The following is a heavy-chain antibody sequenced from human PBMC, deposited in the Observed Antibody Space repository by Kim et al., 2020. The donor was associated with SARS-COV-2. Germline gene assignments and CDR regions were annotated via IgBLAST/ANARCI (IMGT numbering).Heavy chain of an antibody. CDR2: IYSGGST. CDR1: GFTVSSNY. V-gene: IGHV3-53*01. D-gene: IGHD4-17*01. CDR3: ARDGVYGDNRGMIDY. J-gene: IGHJ4*02. Sequence: GGSLRLSCAASGFTVSSNYMSWVRQAPGKGLEWVSVIYSGGSTYYADSVKGRFTISRDNSKNTLYLQMNSLRAEDTAVYYCARDGVYGDNRGMIDYWGQGTLVTVSS.